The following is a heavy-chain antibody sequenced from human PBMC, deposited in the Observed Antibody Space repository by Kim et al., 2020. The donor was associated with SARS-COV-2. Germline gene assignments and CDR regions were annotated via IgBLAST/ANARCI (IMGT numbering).Heavy chain of an antibody. CDR3: ASGDRRLVPAAPLGY. CDR1: GGTFSSYA. D-gene: IGHD2-2*01. V-gene: IGHV1-69*13. Sequence: SVKVSCKASGGTFSSYAISWVRQAPGQGLEWMGGIIPIFGTANYAQKFQGRVTITADESTSTAYMELSSLRSEDTAVYYCASGDRRLVPAAPLGYWGQGTLVTVSS. CDR2: IIPIFGTA. J-gene: IGHJ4*02.